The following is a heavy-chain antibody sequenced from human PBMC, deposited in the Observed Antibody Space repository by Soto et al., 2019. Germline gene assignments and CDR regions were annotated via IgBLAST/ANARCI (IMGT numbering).Heavy chain of an antibody. V-gene: IGHV2-5*02. J-gene: IGHJ4*02. Sequence: QITLNESGPPVVKPAETLTLTCTFSGFSLTTSGVGVGWIRQSPGKAPEWLALIYWDDDKRYSASLKSRLTITKDTSKNQVVPTMASVDPADTATYYCAHRILRTVFGLVTTTAIYFDFWGQGTPVVVSS. CDR1: GFSLTTSGVG. CDR2: IYWDDDK. D-gene: IGHD3-3*01. CDR3: AHRILRTVFGLVTTTAIYFDF.